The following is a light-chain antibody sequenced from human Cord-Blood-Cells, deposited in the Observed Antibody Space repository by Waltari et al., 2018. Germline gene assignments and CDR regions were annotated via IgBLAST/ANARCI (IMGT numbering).Light chain of an antibody. CDR1: SSDVGGYNY. CDR2: EVS. J-gene: IGLJ2*01. Sequence: QSALTQPPSASGSPGQSVTISCTGTSSDVGGYNYVSWYQQHPGKAPKLMIYEVSKLPSGVPARFSGSKSGHTASRTVSGLQAGDEHDYVCSSYAGSNNLVFGGGTKLTVL. V-gene: IGLV2-8*01. CDR3: SSYAGSNNLV.